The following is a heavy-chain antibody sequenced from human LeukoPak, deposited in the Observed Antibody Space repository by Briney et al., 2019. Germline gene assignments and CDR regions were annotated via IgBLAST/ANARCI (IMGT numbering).Heavy chain of an antibody. V-gene: IGHV1-8*01. Sequence: GASVKVSCKASGYTFTSYDINWVRQATGQGLEWMGWMNPNSGNTGYAQKFQGRVTMTRNTSISTAYMELSSLRSEDTAVYYCARYLCSSTSCYRDVFDIWGQGTMVTVSS. CDR1: GYTFTSYD. CDR2: MNPNSGNT. CDR3: ARYLCSSTSCYRDVFDI. D-gene: IGHD2-2*02. J-gene: IGHJ3*02.